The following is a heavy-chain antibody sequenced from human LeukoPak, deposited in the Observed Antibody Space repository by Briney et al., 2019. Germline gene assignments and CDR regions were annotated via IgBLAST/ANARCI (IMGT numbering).Heavy chain of an antibody. CDR2: IHHSGTT. D-gene: IGHD3-3*01. CDR3: ARRLGVITRDAYDI. J-gene: IGHJ3*02. Sequence: SETLSLTCAVSGYSISSGYHWGWIRQPPGKGLEWIGYIHHSGTTDYNPSLKSRVVILVDTTKNQFSLKVGSLTAADTAVYYCARRLGVITRDAYDIWGQGTMVIVSS. V-gene: IGHV4-38-2*01. CDR1: GYSISSGYH.